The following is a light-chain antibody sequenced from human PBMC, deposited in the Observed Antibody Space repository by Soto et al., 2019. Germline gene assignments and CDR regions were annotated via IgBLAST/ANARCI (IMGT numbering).Light chain of an antibody. V-gene: IGKV3-11*01. J-gene: IGKJ4*01. Sequence: EIVLTQSPATLSLSPGERATLSCRASQSVSSYLAWYQQKPGQAPRLLIYDASNVATGIPARFSGSGSGTDLPLNSSSLEPEDFAVYYCQQRSNWPPLTCGGGTKVEIK. CDR1: QSVSSY. CDR2: DAS. CDR3: QQRSNWPPLT.